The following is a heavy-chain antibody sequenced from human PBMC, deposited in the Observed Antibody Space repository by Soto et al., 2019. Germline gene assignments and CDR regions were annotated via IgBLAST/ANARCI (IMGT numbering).Heavy chain of an antibody. D-gene: IGHD4-17*01. Sequence: PGGSLRLSCAASGFTFSSYWMHWVRQAPGKGLEWVSAISGSGGSTYYADSVKGRFTISRDNSKNTLYLQMNSLRAEDTAVYYCAKDRSGDYEFDYWGQGTLVTVSS. CDR3: AKDRSGDYEFDY. V-gene: IGHV3-23*01. CDR2: ISGSGGST. CDR1: GFTFSSYW. J-gene: IGHJ4*02.